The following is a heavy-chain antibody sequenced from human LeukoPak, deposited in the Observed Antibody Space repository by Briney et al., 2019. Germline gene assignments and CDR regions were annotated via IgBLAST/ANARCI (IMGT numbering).Heavy chain of an antibody. CDR1: GGSISSVSYY. CDR3: ARHCRWGLLEWFDY. Sequence: SESLSLTCTVSGGSISSVSYYWGWIRQSPGKGLEWIGSVHHNGSPYYNPSLKSRVTISVDTSENQFSLNLMSVTAADTAVYYCARHCRWGLLEWFDYWGQGTLVTVSS. V-gene: IGHV4-39*01. CDR2: VHHNGSP. J-gene: IGHJ4*02. D-gene: IGHD2-15*01.